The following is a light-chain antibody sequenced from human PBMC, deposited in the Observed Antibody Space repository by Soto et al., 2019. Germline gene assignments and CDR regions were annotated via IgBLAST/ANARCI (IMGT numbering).Light chain of an antibody. CDR3: QQYSNSPAVYT. CDR1: QSVSSSY. V-gene: IGKV3-20*01. J-gene: IGKJ2*01. CDR2: AAS. Sequence: EIVLTQSPGTLSLSPGERATLSCRTSQSVSSSYVAWYQQKPGQAPRLLIYAASSRATGIPNRFSGSGSGTDFTLTISRLEPEDFAVYYWQQYSNSPAVYTFGQGTKLEIK.